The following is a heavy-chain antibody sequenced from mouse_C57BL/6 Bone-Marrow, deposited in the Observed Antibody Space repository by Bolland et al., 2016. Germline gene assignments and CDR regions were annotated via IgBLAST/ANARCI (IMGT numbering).Heavy chain of an antibody. Sequence: YPYNGDTSYNQKFKGKATLTVDTSSSTAYMELNSLTSEDSAVYYCATGAWFAYWGQGTLV. J-gene: IGHJ3*01. V-gene: IGHV1-36*01. CDR2: YPYNGDT. CDR3: ATGAWFAY.